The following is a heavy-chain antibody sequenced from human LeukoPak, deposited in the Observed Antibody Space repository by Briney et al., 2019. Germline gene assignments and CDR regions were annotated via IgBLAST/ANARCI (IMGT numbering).Heavy chain of an antibody. CDR2: ISSTGSDI. CDR1: GFIFSNYE. D-gene: IGHD1-26*01. V-gene: IGHV3-48*03. J-gene: IGHJ4*02. CDR3: ARDLPTGTYRAYFDN. Sequence: GGSLRLSCAGSGFIFSNYEMNWVRQAPGKGLEWVSYISSTGSDIYYADSVKGRFTISRDNAEDSLYLQMNSLRAEDTAVYYCARDLPTGTYRAYFDNWGQGTLVTVSS.